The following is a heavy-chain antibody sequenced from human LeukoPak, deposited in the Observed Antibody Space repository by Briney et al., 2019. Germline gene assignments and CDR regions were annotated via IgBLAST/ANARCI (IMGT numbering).Heavy chain of an antibody. CDR2: MYTSGST. CDR1: GGSISSGNYY. Sequence: SQTLSLTCTVSGGSISSGNYYWNWIRQPAGKGLEWIGRMYTSGSTNYNPSLKSRATISVDTSKNQFSLKLSSVTAADTAVYYCARDADPYITARLLFDYWGQGTLVTVSS. D-gene: IGHD6-6*01. J-gene: IGHJ4*02. V-gene: IGHV4-61*02. CDR3: ARDADPYITARLLFDY.